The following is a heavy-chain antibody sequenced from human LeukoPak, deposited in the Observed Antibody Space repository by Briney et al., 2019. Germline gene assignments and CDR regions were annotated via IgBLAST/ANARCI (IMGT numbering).Heavy chain of an antibody. CDR3: VRIATVTTPDY. J-gene: IGHJ4*02. V-gene: IGHV3-74*01. Sequence: PGGTLRLSCAASGFTFRSYWMPWVRQPLGKGLVWVSRINPDGSTTNYADSVKGRFTISRDNAKNTLYLQMNSLTVEDTALYYCVRIATVTTPDYWGQGTLVTVSS. CDR2: INPDGSTT. CDR1: GFTFRSYW. D-gene: IGHD4-17*01.